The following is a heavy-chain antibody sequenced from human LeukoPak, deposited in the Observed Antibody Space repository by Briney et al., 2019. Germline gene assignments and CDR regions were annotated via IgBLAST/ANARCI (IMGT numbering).Heavy chain of an antibody. V-gene: IGHV3-74*01. CDR2: ISSDGSST. CDR3: ARSYYYDSSHTVDY. CDR1: GFTFSSDW. D-gene: IGHD3-22*01. J-gene: IGHJ4*02. Sequence: GGSLRLSCAASGFTFSSDWMHWVRQAPGKGLVWVSRISSDGSSTSYADSVKGRFTISRDNTKNTLYLQMNSLRDEDTAVYYCARSYYYDSSHTVDYWGQGTLVTVSS.